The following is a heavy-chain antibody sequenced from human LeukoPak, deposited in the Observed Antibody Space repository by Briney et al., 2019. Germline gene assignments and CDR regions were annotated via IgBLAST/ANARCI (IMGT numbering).Heavy chain of an antibody. D-gene: IGHD3-10*01. CDR1: GFTFSDYY. Sequence: GGFLRLSCAASGFTFSDYYMGWIRQAPGKGLEWVSYISSRGGTTVSYADSVKGRFTISRDNAKNSLYLQMNSLRAEDTAVYYCARVLSGRGSLYDYYYYMDVWGKGTTVTISS. CDR2: ISSRGGTTV. V-gene: IGHV3-11*01. J-gene: IGHJ6*03. CDR3: ARVLSGRGSLYDYYYYMDV.